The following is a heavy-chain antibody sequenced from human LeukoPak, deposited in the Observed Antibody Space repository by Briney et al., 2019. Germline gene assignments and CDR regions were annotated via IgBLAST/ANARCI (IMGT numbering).Heavy chain of an antibody. CDR2: IYYSGST. D-gene: IGHD3-16*02. CDR1: GGSISSYY. V-gene: IGHV4-59*01. CDR3: ARERIMITFGGVIATYYFDY. J-gene: IGHJ4*02. Sequence: SETLSLTCTVSGGSISSYYWSWIRQPPGKGLEWIGYIYYSGSTNYNPSLKSRVTISVDTSKNQFSLKLSSVTAADTAVYYCARERIMITFGGVIATYYFDYWGQGTLVTVSS.